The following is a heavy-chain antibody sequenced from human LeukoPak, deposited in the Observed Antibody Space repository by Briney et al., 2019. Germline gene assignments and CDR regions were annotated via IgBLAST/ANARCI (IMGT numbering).Heavy chain of an antibody. Sequence: GGSLRLSCAASGFTFSSYSMNWVRQAPGKGLEWVSAISGSGGSTYYADSVKGRFTISRDNSKNTLYLQMNSLRAEDTAVYYCAKGGILTGYFDYWGQGTLVTVSS. J-gene: IGHJ4*02. CDR1: GFTFSSYS. CDR3: AKGGILTGYFDY. CDR2: ISGSGGST. D-gene: IGHD3-9*01. V-gene: IGHV3-23*01.